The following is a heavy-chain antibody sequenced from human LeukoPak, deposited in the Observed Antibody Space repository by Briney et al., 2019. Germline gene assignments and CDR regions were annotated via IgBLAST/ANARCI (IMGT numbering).Heavy chain of an antibody. D-gene: IGHD3-10*01. CDR1: SGSFSGYY. CDR3: ARIYYYGSGSQS. Sequence: PSETLSLTCAVYSGSFSGYYWSWIRQPPGKGLEWIGEINHSGSTNYNPSLKSRVTISVDTSKNQFSLKLSSVTAADTAVYYCARIYYYGSGSQSWGQGTLVTVSS. V-gene: IGHV4-34*01. J-gene: IGHJ4*02. CDR2: INHSGST.